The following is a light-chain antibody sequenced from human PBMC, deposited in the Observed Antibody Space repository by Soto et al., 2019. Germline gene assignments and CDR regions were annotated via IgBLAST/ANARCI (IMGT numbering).Light chain of an antibody. Sequence: IVMTQPPTSLAVSLGERATINCKSSQSVLYSSINKNYLAWYQQKPGQPPKLLIYWASTRESGVPDRFSGSGSGTDFTLTISSLQAEDVAVYYCQQCYNSPCTFGQGTKVDIK. CDR3: QQCYNSPCT. V-gene: IGKV4-1*01. CDR2: WAS. J-gene: IGKJ2*02. CDR1: QSVLYSSINKNY.